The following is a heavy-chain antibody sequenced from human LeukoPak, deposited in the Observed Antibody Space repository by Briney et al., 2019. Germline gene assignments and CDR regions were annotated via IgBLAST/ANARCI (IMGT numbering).Heavy chain of an antibody. CDR2: IYYSGST. J-gene: IGHJ3*02. V-gene: IGHV4-31*03. Sequence: PSETLSLTCTVSGGSISGGGYYWSWIRQHPGKGLEWIGNIYYSGSTYYNPSLMSRVTISVDTSKKQFSLKLNSVTAADTAVYYCARDPSSGGNAFDIWGQGTMVTVSS. CDR1: GGSISGGGYY. D-gene: IGHD6-19*01. CDR3: ARDPSSGGNAFDI.